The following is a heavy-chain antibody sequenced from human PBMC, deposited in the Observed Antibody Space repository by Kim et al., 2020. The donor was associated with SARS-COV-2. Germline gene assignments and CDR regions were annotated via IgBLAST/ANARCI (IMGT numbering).Heavy chain of an antibody. D-gene: IGHD5-12*01. Sequence: SVKVSCKASGGTFSSYAISWVRQAPGQGLEWMGGIIPIFGTANYAQKFQGRVTITADESTSTAYMELSSLRSEDTAVYYCAVLDGYPGYFDYWGQGTLVTVSS. CDR2: IIPIFGTA. CDR1: GGTFSSYA. J-gene: IGHJ4*02. CDR3: AVLDGYPGYFDY. V-gene: IGHV1-69*13.